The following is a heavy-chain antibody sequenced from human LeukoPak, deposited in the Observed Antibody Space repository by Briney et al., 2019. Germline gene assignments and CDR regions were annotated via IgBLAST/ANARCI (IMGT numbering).Heavy chain of an antibody. J-gene: IGHJ4*02. CDR1: GFTFSNNW. V-gene: IGHV3-7*01. D-gene: IGHD1-26*01. CDR3: ARGRGVVATTTQGD. CDR2: IKQDGTEK. Sequence: GGSLRLSCAASGFTFSNNWMSWVRQTPGKGLEWVAKIKQDGTEKLYVDSVKGRFTISRDNAKNSLYLQMNSLRAEDTGVYYCARGRGVVATTTQGDWGQGTLVTVSS.